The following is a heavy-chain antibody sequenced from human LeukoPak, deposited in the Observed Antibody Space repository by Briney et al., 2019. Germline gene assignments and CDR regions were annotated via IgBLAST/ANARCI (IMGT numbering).Heavy chain of an antibody. J-gene: IGHJ3*02. Sequence: SQTLSLTCAISGDSVSNNIAAWTWIRPSPSSGLEWLGRTYYRSKWYNDYAVSVRGRITVNPDTSKNQFSLQLNSVTPEDTAVYYCTREDRDTFDIWGQGTVVTVSS. CDR2: TYYRSKWYN. CDR1: GDSVSNNIAA. V-gene: IGHV6-1*01. CDR3: TREDRDTFDI.